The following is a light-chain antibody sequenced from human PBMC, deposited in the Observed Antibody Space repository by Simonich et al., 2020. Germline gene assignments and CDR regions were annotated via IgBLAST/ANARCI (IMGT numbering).Light chain of an antibody. V-gene: IGLV1-44*01. J-gene: IGLJ2*01. CDR2: SNN. CDR1: SSNIGSNT. CDR3: CSYAGSSTSVV. Sequence: QSVLTQPPSASGTPGQRVTISCSGSSSNIGSNTVNWYQQLPGTAPKLLIYSNNQRPSGVPDRFSGSKSGTSASLAISGLQSEDEADYYCCSYAGSSTSVVFGGGTKLTVL.